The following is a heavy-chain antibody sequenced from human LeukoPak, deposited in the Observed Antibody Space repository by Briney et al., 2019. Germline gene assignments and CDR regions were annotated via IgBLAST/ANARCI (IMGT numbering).Heavy chain of an antibody. CDR2: IEQDGSTI. D-gene: IGHD6-6*01. CDR1: GFTFSDYY. CDR3: ARIGYSSSSFDF. J-gene: IGHJ2*01. V-gene: IGHV3-7*01. Sequence: PGGSLRLSCAASGFTFSDYYMSWVRQAPGKGLEWVANIEQDGSTIYYVGSVKGRFTISRDNAKNSVYLQMNSLRAEDTAVYYCARIGYSSSSFDFWGRGTLVTVSS.